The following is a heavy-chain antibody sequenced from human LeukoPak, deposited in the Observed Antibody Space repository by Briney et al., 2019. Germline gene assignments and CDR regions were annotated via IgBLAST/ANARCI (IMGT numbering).Heavy chain of an antibody. CDR3: ARRYSYGYFDC. Sequence: GGSLRLPCVASGFTFSSYWMSWVRQAPGKGLEWVANIKHDGADKYFVDSVKGRFTISRDNVKNSLFLQMNSLRAEDTAMYYCARRYSYGYFDCWGQGTTVTVSS. V-gene: IGHV3-7*01. CDR1: GFTFSSYW. D-gene: IGHD5-18*01. CDR2: IKHDGADK. J-gene: IGHJ4*02.